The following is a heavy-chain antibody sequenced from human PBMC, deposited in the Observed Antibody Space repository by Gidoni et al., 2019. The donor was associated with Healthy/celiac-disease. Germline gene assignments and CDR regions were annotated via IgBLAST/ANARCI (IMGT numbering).Heavy chain of an antibody. Sequence: QVQLVQSGAEVKKPGSSVKVSCKASGGTFSSYAISWVRQAPGQGLEWMGRIIPILGIANYAQKFQGRVTITADKSTSTAYMELSSLRSEDTAVYYCARDTVRYSSSWYGSYYYYGMDVWGQGTTVTVSS. V-gene: IGHV1-69*04. CDR3: ARDTVRYSSSWYGSYYYYGMDV. CDR1: GGTFSSYA. D-gene: IGHD6-13*01. CDR2: IIPILGIA. J-gene: IGHJ6*02.